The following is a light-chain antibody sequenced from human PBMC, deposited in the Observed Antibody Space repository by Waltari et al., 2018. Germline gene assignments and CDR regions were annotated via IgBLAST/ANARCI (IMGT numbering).Light chain of an antibody. CDR3: QTGGNGTWV. J-gene: IGLJ3*02. V-gene: IGLV4-69*01. Sequence: QLILTQSPSASASLGASVKLTCTLSSGHSSNVIAWLQQQPEKGPRFLMKVNSDGRHRKGDGIPGRFSGCSSGAESYLSISSLQSEDEADYFCQTGGNGTWVFGGGTKLTVL. CDR1: SGHSSNV. CDR2: VNSDGRH.